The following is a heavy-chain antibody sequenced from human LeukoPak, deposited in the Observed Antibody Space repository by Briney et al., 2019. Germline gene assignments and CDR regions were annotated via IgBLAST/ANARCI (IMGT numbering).Heavy chain of an antibody. CDR1: GYTFTSYG. CDR2: VGAYNGNT. D-gene: IGHD5-12*01. CDR3: ARAGIVATISPEFDY. Sequence: ASVKVSCKASGYTFTSYGISWVRQAPGQGLEWMGWVGAYNGNTNYAQKLQGGVTMTTDTSTSTAYMELRSLRSDDTAVYYCARAGIVATISPEFDYWGQGTLVTVSS. J-gene: IGHJ4*02. V-gene: IGHV1-18*01.